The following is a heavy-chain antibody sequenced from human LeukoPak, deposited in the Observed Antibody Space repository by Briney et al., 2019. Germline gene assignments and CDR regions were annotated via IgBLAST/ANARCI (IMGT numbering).Heavy chain of an antibody. V-gene: IGHV3-23*01. J-gene: IGHJ4*02. CDR3: ANHRTPDRYHWNYFDY. CDR2: IGGHVHST. CDR1: GFTFRNSA. D-gene: IGHD1-20*01. Sequence: PGGSLRLSCAASGFTFRNSAMSWVRQAPETGLEWVSSIGGHVHSTYYADSVIGRFTISRDDSKNTLYLQMNSLRANDTAIYYCANHRTPDRYHWNYFDYWGQGTLVTVSS.